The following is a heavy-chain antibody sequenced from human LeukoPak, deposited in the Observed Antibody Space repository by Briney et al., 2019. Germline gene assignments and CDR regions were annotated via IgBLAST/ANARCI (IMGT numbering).Heavy chain of an antibody. J-gene: IGHJ4*02. CDR3: ARGGMYFGY. CDR2: INQDGSEK. D-gene: IGHD2-8*01. V-gene: IGHV3-7*01. CDR1: GFTFSSYW. Sequence: GGSLRLSCAVSGFTFSSYWMSWVRQAPGKGLEWVANINQDGSEKNYVDSVKGRFTISRDNAKNSLYLQINSLRAEDTALYYCARGGMYFGYWDQGTLVTVSS.